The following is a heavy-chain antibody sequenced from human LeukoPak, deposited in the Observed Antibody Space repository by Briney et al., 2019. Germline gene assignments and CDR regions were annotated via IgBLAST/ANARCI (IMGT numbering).Heavy chain of an antibody. CDR2: INPNSGGT. V-gene: IGHV1-2*02. Sequence: ASVKVSCKASGYTFTGYYMHWVRQAPGQGLEWMGWINPNSGGTNYAQKFQGRVTMTRDTSNSTAYMELSRLRSDDTAVYYCAREVNSYGNYFDYWGQGTLVTVSS. CDR3: AREVNSYGNYFDY. CDR1: GYTFTGYY. D-gene: IGHD5-18*01. J-gene: IGHJ4*02.